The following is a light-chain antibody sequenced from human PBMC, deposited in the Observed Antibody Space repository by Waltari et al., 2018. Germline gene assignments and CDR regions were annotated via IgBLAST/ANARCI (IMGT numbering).Light chain of an antibody. CDR2: LNSDGSH. CDR1: SGHNSYA. Sequence: QLVLTQSPSASASLGASVKLTCTLSSGHNSYAIAWHQQLPEKGPRYLMKLNSDGSHNRGDGIPDRFSGSSSGAERYLTISSRQSDDEADYYCQTWGTGIRVFGGGTKLTVL. V-gene: IGLV4-69*01. CDR3: QTWGTGIRV. J-gene: IGLJ3*02.